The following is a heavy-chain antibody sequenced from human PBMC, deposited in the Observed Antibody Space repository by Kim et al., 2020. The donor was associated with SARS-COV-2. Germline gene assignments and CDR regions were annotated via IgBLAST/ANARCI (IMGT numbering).Heavy chain of an antibody. CDR3: AKSWGEALGYCTNGVCSYCYFDY. CDR2: ISGSGGST. Sequence: GGSLRLSCAASGFTFSSYAMSWVRQAPGKGLEWVSAISGSGGSTYYADSVKGRFTISRDNSKNTLYLQMNSLRAEDTAVYYCAKSWGEALGYCTNGVCSYCYFDYWGQGTLVTVSS. V-gene: IGHV3-23*01. CDR1: GFTFSSYA. D-gene: IGHD2-8*01. J-gene: IGHJ4*02.